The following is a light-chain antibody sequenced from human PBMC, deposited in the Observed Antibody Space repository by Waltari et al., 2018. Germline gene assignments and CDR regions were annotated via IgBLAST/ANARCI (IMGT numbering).Light chain of an antibody. CDR1: QSVLYNSNSKNL. V-gene: IGKV4-1*01. CDR2: WAS. CDR3: QQYYTAPYS. J-gene: IGKJ2*03. Sequence: DIVLTQSPDSLAVSLGERATINCKSSQSVLYNSNSKNLLAWYQQKPGQPPKLLIYWASTRESGVPDRFSGSGSGTDFTLTISSLQAEDVAVYYCQQYYTAPYSFGQGTKLEIK.